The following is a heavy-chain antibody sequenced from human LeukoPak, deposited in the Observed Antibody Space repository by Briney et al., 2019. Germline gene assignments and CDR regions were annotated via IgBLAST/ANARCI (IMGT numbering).Heavy chain of an antibody. Sequence: SETLSLTCTVYGGSISSYYWSWIRQPAGKGLEWIGRIYTSGSTNYNPSLKSRVTMSVDTSKNQFSLKLSSVTAADKAVYYCVRGSLPAAMGYYYMDVWRKGTTVTVSS. CDR3: VRGSLPAAMGYYYMDV. D-gene: IGHD2-2*01. J-gene: IGHJ6*03. CDR1: GGSISSYY. CDR2: IYTSGST. V-gene: IGHV4-4*07.